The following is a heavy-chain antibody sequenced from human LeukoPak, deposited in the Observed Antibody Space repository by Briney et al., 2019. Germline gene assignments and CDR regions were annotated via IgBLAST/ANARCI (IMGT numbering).Heavy chain of an antibody. CDR1: GYSISSGDY. Sequence: SETLSLTCTVSGYSISSGDYWGWIRQPPGKGLEWIGSIYHSGRTYYNPSLKSRVTISVDTSKNQVSLILTSVTAADTAVYYCARSVWYSSSSPIFAYYFDSWGQGTLVTVSS. J-gene: IGHJ4*02. D-gene: IGHD6-6*01. V-gene: IGHV4-38-2*02. CDR3: ARSVWYSSSSPIFAYYFDS. CDR2: IYHSGRT.